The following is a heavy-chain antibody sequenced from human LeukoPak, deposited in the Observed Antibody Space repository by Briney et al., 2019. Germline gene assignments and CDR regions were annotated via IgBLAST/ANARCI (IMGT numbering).Heavy chain of an antibody. V-gene: IGHV4-59*08. CDR2: IYYSGST. J-gene: IGHJ4*02. D-gene: IGHD2-15*01. CDR1: GGSISSYY. CDR3: ARQISSGGNPYDY. Sequence: SETLSLTCTVSGGSISSYYWSWIRQPPGKGLEWIGYIYYSGSTNYNPSLKSRVTISVDTSKNQFSLKLSSVTAADTAVYYCARQISSGGNPYDYWGQGTLVTVSS.